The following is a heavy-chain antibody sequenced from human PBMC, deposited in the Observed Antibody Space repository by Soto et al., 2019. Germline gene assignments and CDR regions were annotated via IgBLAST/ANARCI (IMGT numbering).Heavy chain of an antibody. V-gene: IGHV3-64D*06. J-gene: IGHJ4*02. Sequence: PGGSLRLSCSASGFTFSSYAMHWVRQAPGKGLEYVSAISSNGGSTYYADSVKGRFTISRDNSKNTLYLQMSSLRAEDTAVYYCVRGTYYYDSSGYGFDYWGQGTLVTVYS. CDR2: ISSNGGST. D-gene: IGHD3-22*01. CDR1: GFTFSSYA. CDR3: VRGTYYYDSSGYGFDY.